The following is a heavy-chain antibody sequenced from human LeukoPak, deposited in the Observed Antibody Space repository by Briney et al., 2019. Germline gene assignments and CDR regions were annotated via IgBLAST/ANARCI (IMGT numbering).Heavy chain of an antibody. V-gene: IGHV4-4*08. D-gene: IGHD1-26*01. Sequence: SETLSLTCTVSRFSISNYYWSWIRQPPGKGLEWIGYIYSSGSTNFNPSLTSRVTMSADTSRNQFSLKLSSVTAADTAVYFCARLGLLPYSFDIWGRGTLVTVSS. CDR2: IYSSGST. J-gene: IGHJ2*01. CDR1: RFSISNYY. CDR3: ARLGLLPYSFDI.